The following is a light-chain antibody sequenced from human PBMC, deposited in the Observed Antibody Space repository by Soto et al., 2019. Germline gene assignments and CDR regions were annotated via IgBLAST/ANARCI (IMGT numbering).Light chain of an antibody. V-gene: IGLV2-8*01. CDR3: SSYAGSSNV. J-gene: IGLJ1*01. Sequence: QSVLTQPPSASGSPGQSVAISCTGTSSDVGGYNYVSWYQRHPGKAPKLMIYEVNERPSGVPDRCSGSKSGNTASLTVSGLQAEDEADYYCSSYAGSSNVFGTGTKVTVL. CDR1: SSDVGGYNY. CDR2: EVN.